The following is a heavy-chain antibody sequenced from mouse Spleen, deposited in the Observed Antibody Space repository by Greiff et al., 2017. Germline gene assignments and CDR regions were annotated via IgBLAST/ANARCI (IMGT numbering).Heavy chain of an antibody. V-gene: IGHV1-15*01. J-gene: IGHJ4*01. CDR3: TRYFTTATGAMDY. CDR2: IDPETGGT. Sequence: QVQLKESGAELVRPGASVTLSCKASGYTFTDYEMHWVKQTPVHGLEWIGAIDPETGGTAYNQKFKGKAILTADKSSSTAYMELRSLTSEDSAVYYCTRYFTTATGAMDYWGQGTSVTVSS. D-gene: IGHD1-2*01. CDR1: GYTFTDYE.